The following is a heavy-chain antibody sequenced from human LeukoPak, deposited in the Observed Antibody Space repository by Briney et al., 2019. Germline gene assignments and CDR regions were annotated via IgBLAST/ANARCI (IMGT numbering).Heavy chain of an antibody. D-gene: IGHD5-12*01. J-gene: IGHJ6*03. CDR2: INHGGST. CDR1: GRSFSGYY. CDR3: ARVWLRFHYYYMDV. V-gene: IGHV4-34*01. Sequence: PSETLSLTCAVYGRSFSGYYWSWIRQPPGKGLEWIGEINHGGSTNYNPSLKSRVTISVDTSKNQFSLKLSSVTAADTAVYYCARVWLRFHYYYMDVWGKGTTVTVSS.